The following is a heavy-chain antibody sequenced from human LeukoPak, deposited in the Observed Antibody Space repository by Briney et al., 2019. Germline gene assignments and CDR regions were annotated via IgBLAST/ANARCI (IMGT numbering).Heavy chain of an antibody. CDR2: ISGSGGST. J-gene: IGHJ4*02. D-gene: IGHD3-10*01. V-gene: IGHV3-23*01. CDR1: GFTFDDYA. CDR3: ARYDGGSGPFDY. Sequence: GGSLRLSCAASGFTFDDYAMHWVRQAPGKGLEWVSAISGSGGSTYYADSVKGRFTISRDNSKNTLYLQMNSLRAEDTAVYYCARYDGGSGPFDYWGQGTLVTVSS.